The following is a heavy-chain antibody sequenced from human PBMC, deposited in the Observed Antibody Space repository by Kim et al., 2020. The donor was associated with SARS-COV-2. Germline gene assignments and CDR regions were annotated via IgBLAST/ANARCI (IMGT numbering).Heavy chain of an antibody. J-gene: IGHJ5*01. V-gene: IGHV4-59*08. CDR1: GGSMNFYY. CDR2: IHDSGNT. CDR3: VGFPARFST. Sequence: SETLSLTCDVSGGSMNFYYWSWIRQFPGKGLEWVGYIHDSGNTNYNPSLDGRVTISLDKSKRRFFLSLRSVTAADTATYYCVGFPARFSTWGHGTLVVVS. D-gene: IGHD6-6*01.